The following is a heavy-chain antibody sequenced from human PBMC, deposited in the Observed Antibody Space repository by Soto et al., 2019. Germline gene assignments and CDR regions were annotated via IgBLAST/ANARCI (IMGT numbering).Heavy chain of an antibody. V-gene: IGHV4-39*01. CDR2: IYYSGST. CDR1: GGSISSSSYY. D-gene: IGHD4-17*01. CDR3: ARRGIYGDYDY. Sequence: PSETLSLTCTVSGGSISSSSYYWGWIRQPPGKGLEWIGSIYYSGSTYYNPSLKSRVTISVDTSKNQFSLKLSSVTAADTAVYYCARRGIYGDYDYWGKGTLVTVSS. J-gene: IGHJ4*02.